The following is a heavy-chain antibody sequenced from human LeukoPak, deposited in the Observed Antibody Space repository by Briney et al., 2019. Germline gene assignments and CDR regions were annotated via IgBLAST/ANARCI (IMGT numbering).Heavy chain of an antibody. D-gene: IGHD3-16*01. J-gene: IGHJ4*02. CDR2: VSSDGSR. CDR3: ATDGAYGLTQ. CDR1: GFTFSTTW. V-gene: IGHV3-74*01. Sequence: GGSLRLSCAASGFTFSTTWMHWVRQAPGKGLMWVSHVSSDGSRAYASSVKGRLTVSRDNKKDMVCLQMTSLRAEGTAVYYCATDGAYGLTQGGEGTLVTVP.